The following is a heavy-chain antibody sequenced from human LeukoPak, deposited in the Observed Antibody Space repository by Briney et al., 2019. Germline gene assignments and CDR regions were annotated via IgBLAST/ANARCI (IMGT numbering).Heavy chain of an antibody. Sequence: SVKVSCKASGGTFSSYAISWVRQAPGQGLEWMGEIIPIFGTANYAQKFQGRVTITADESTSTAYMELSSLRSEDTAVYYCARESLGKYWFDPWGQGTLVTVSS. V-gene: IGHV1-69*13. CDR3: ARESLGKYWFDP. CDR1: GGTFSSYA. D-gene: IGHD4-23*01. CDR2: IIPIFGTA. J-gene: IGHJ5*02.